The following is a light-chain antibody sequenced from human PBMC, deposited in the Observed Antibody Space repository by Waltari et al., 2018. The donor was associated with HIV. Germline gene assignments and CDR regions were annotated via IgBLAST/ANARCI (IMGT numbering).Light chain of an antibody. CDR2: DAS. Sequence: EIVLTQSPGTLSLSPGERATLSCRASQSVSSSFLAWYQQKPGQAPRLLIYDASNRATGIPARFIGSGSGTDFTLTISSLEPEDFAVYSCQQHSSWPLTFGGGTKVEIK. CDR3: QQHSSWPLT. V-gene: IGKV3D-20*02. J-gene: IGKJ4*01. CDR1: QSVSSSF.